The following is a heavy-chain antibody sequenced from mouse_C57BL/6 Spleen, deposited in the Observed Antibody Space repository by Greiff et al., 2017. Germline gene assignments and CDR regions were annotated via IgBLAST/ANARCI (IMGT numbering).Heavy chain of an antibody. CDR2: ISYDGSN. CDR3: AREGNYYGQEV. Sequence: EVQLQQSGPGLVKPSQSLSLTCSVTGYSITSGYYWNWIRQFPGNKLEWMGYISYDGSNNYNPSLKNRISITRDTSKNQFFLKLNSVTTEDTATYYCAREGNYYGQEVWGTGTTVTVSS. CDR1: GYSITSGYY. V-gene: IGHV3-6*01. J-gene: IGHJ1*03. D-gene: IGHD2-1*01.